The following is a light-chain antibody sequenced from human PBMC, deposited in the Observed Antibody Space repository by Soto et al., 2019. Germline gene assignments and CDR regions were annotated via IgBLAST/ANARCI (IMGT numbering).Light chain of an antibody. CDR2: GAS. V-gene: IGKV3-15*01. J-gene: IGKJ3*01. Sequence: EIVMTQSPATLSVSPGERATLSCRASQSVSSNFAWYQQKPGQAPRLLIYGASTRATGIPARVSGSGSGTEFTRTSSSRQDQDFTVDYCHQYNNWPLFTFGPGTKVDIK. CDR3: HQYNNWPLFT. CDR1: QSVSSN.